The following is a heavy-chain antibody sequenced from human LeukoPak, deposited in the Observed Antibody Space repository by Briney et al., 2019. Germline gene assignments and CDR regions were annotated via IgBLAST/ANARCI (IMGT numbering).Heavy chain of an antibody. J-gene: IGHJ4*02. D-gene: IGHD1-26*01. Sequence: PGRSLRLSCAASGFTFSSYGMHWVRQAPGKGLEWVAVIWYDGSNKYYADSVKGRFTISRDNSKNTLYLQMNSLRAEDTAVYYCARLAGAGSSGFDYWGQGTLVTVSS. V-gene: IGHV3-33*01. CDR3: ARLAGAGSSGFDY. CDR2: IWYDGSNK. CDR1: GFTFSSYG.